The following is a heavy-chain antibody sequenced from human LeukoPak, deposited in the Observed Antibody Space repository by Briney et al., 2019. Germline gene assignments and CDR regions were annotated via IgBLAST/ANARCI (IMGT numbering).Heavy chain of an antibody. Sequence: GGSLRLSCAASGFTFSSYSINWVRQAPGKGLEWVSYSYSSSSSSIIYYADSVKGRFTISRDNAKNSLYLQMNSLRAEDTAVYYCARKGYYSQAFDMWGQGTMVTVSS. CDR3: ARKGYYSQAFDM. D-gene: IGHD3-22*01. CDR1: GFTFSSYS. V-gene: IGHV3-48*01. J-gene: IGHJ3*02. CDR2: SSSSSSII.